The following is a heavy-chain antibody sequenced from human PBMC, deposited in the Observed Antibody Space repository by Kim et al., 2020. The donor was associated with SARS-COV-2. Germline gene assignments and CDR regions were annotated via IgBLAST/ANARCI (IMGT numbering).Heavy chain of an antibody. V-gene: IGHV3-30*18. D-gene: IGHD3-16*02. CDR3: AKDYLFVYDYVWGSYRTSYGMDV. Sequence: GGSLRLSCAASGFTFSSYGMHWVRQAPGKGLEWVAVISYDGSNKYYADSVKGRFTISRDNSKNTLYLQMNSLRAEGTAVYYCAKDYLFVYDYVWGSYRTSYGMDVWGQGTTVTVSS. CDR2: ISYDGSNK. CDR1: GFTFSSYG. J-gene: IGHJ6*02.